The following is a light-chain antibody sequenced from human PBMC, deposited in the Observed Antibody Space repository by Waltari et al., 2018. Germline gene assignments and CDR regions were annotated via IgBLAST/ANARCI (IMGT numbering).Light chain of an antibody. Sequence: IQMTQSPSTLSASVGDRVTITCRASQTISTWVGWYQHKPGQAPTLLIYDASPIQSGVPSRFSGSGSGTEFSLTISTLQPDDFATYYCQQYQTFRTFGRGTRVELK. CDR1: QTISTW. J-gene: IGKJ1*01. V-gene: IGKV1-5*01. CDR2: DAS. CDR3: QQYQTFRT.